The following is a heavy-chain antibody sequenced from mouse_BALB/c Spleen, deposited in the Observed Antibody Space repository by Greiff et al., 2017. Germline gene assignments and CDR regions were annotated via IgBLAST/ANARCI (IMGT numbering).Heavy chain of an antibody. J-gene: IGHJ2*01. CDR2: ISSGGST. CDR3: ARAPFTTAYDY. V-gene: IGHV5-6-5*01. D-gene: IGHD1-2*01. CDR1: GFTFSSYA. Sequence: DVMLVESGGGLVQPGGSRKLSCAASGFTFSSYAMSWVRQTPEKRLEWVASISSGGSTYYPDSVKGRFTISRDNARNILYLQMSSLRSEDTAMYYCARAPFTTAYDYWGQGTTLTVSS.